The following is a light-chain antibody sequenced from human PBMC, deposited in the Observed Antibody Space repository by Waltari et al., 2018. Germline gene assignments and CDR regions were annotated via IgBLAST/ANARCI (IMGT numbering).Light chain of an antibody. CDR3: SSYTTTNILV. CDR1: RSDVGSSNY. J-gene: IGLJ3*02. V-gene: IGLV2-14*03. CDR2: DVT. Sequence: QSALTQPASVSGSPGQSITISCTGTRSDVGSSNYVSWYQQHPGEAPKLIIYDVTDRPSGVSSRFSGSKSGNTASLTISGLLAEDEADYYCSSYTTTNILVFGGGTRLTVL.